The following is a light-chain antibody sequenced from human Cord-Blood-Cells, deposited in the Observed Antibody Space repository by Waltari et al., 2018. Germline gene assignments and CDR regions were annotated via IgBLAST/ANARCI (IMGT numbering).Light chain of an antibody. CDR3: CSYAGSSWV. V-gene: IGLV2-11*01. CDR2: DVS. CDR1: SSDGGGYTY. Sequence: QSALTQPRSVSGSPGQSVTISCTGTSSDGGGYTYVSWYQQPPGKAPKLMIYDVSKRPSGVPDRFSGSKSGNTASLTISGLQAEDEADYYCCSYAGSSWVFGGGTKLTVL. J-gene: IGLJ3*02.